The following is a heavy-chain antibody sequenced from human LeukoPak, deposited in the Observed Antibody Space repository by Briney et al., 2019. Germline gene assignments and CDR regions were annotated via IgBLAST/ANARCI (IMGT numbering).Heavy chain of an antibody. CDR2: INPNSGGT. CDR3: ARDGVAGTRYYFDY. J-gene: IGHJ4*02. CDR1: GYTFTGCY. Sequence: ASVKVSCKASGYTFTGCYMHWVRQAPGQGLEWMGWINPNSGGTNYAQKFQGRVTMTRDTSISTAYMELSRLRSDDTAVYYCARDGVAGTRYYFDYWGQGTLVTVSS. V-gene: IGHV1-2*02. D-gene: IGHD6-19*01.